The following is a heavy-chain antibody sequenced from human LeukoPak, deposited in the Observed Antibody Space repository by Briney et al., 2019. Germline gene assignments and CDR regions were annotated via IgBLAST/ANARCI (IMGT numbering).Heavy chain of an antibody. CDR2: ISYDGSNK. D-gene: IGHD2-15*01. Sequence: GGSLRLSCAASGFTFSTYAMHWVRQAPGKGLEWVAVISYDGSNKYYADSVKGRFTISRHNSKNTLYLQMNSLRAEDTAVYYCARDQGYCSGGSCYGYYYYGMDVWGQGTTVTVSS. CDR3: ARDQGYCSGGSCYGYYYYGMDV. V-gene: IGHV3-30-3*01. CDR1: GFTFSTYA. J-gene: IGHJ6*02.